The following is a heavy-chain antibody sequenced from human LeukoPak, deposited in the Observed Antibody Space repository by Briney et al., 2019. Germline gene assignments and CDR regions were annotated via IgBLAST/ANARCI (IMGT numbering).Heavy chain of an antibody. CDR3: AKGAYDYIEMGYIDY. Sequence: GGSLRLSCAASGFRFSNYAMNWVRQAPGKGLEWVSLIIGSSGDTFYADSVKGRFTISRDNSKNMLFLQMNSLRAEDTALYYCAKGAYDYIEMGYIDYWGQGTLVTVSS. J-gene: IGHJ4*02. CDR1: GFRFSNYA. CDR2: IIGSSGDT. V-gene: IGHV3-23*01. D-gene: IGHD5-12*01.